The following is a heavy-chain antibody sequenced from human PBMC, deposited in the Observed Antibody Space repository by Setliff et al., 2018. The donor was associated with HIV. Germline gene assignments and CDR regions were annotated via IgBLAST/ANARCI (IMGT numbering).Heavy chain of an antibody. CDR1: GFTFSTYA. J-gene: IGHJ4*02. CDR3: AKVDSYAGKNFDY. CDR2: ISDNGGST. Sequence: PGGSLRLSCAFSGFTFSTYAMIWVRQAPGKGLEWVSLISDNGGSTYYADSVKGRFTISRDNSKKTLYLQINSLKADDTAVYYCAKVDSYAGKNFDYWGQETLVTVSS. D-gene: IGHD5-18*01. V-gene: IGHV3-23*01.